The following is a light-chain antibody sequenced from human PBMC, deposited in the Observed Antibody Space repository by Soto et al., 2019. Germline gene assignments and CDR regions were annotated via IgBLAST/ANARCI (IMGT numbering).Light chain of an antibody. Sequence: EIVLTQSPATLSVSPGEGLTLRRSPSQTVPSRIAWYQQKPGQAPRLLIYDASTRATGIPDRFSGGGSGTEFTLTISSLQSEDFVVYYCQQHNSWPPINFGQGTRLEIK. CDR1: QTVPSR. CDR3: QQHNSWPPIN. J-gene: IGKJ5*01. CDR2: DAS. V-gene: IGKV3-15*01.